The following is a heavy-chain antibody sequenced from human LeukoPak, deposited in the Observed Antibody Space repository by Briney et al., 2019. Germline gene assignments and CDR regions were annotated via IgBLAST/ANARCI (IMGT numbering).Heavy chain of an antibody. CDR3: AKANGHRVMGGYFDY. J-gene: IGHJ4*02. CDR1: GFTFSSYG. V-gene: IGHV3-30*18. CDR2: ISYDGSNK. Sequence: PGGSLRLSCAASGFTFSSYGMHWVRQAPGKGLEWVAVISYDGSNKYYADSVKGRFTISRDNSKNTLYLQMNSLRAEDTAVYYCAKANGHRVMGGYFDYWGQETLVTVSS. D-gene: IGHD3-16*01.